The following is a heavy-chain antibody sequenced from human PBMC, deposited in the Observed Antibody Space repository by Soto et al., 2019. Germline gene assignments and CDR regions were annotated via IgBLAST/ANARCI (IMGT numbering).Heavy chain of an antibody. CDR1: GFAFSGSA. Sequence: GGSLRLSCAASGFAFSGSAMYWVRQASGKGPGWVGRIRSKGHNYATEYAASVKGRFTISRDDSKNMAYLQMNSLQTEDTAVYYCTRDLFSYDYSGILWFDPWGQGTLVTVSS. CDR3: TRDLFSYDYSGILWFDP. V-gene: IGHV3-73*01. J-gene: IGHJ5*02. D-gene: IGHD3-16*01. CDR2: IRSKGHNYAT.